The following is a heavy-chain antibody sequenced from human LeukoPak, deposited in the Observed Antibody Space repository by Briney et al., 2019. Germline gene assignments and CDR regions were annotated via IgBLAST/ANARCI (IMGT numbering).Heavy chain of an antibody. J-gene: IGHJ4*02. D-gene: IGHD6-19*01. CDR2: IYTSGST. Sequence: SQTLSLTCTVSGGSISSGSYNWSWIRQPAGKGLEWIGRIYTSGSTNYNPSLKSRVTISVDTSKNQFSLKLSSVTAADTAVYYCARVRYSSGWYYFDYWGQGTLVTVSS. CDR1: GGSISSGSYN. V-gene: IGHV4-61*02. CDR3: ARVRYSSGWYYFDY.